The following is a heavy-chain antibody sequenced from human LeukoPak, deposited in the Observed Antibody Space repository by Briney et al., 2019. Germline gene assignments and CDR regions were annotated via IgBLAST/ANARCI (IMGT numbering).Heavy chain of an antibody. J-gene: IGHJ4*02. V-gene: IGHV3-64*01. CDR1: GFTFSSYA. CDR3: ARGVSSSRGEGDFDY. Sequence: PGGSLRLSCAASGFTFSSYAMHWVRQAPGKGLEYVSAISSNGGSTYYANSVKGRFTISRDNSKNTLYLQMGSLRAEDMAVYYCARGVSSSRGEGDFDYWGQGTLVTVSS. CDR2: ISSNGGST. D-gene: IGHD6-6*01.